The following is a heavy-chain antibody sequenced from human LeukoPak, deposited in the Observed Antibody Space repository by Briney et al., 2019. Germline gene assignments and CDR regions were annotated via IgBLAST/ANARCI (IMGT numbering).Heavy chain of an antibody. J-gene: IGHJ4*02. CDR3: ARAGSSSWYSFDY. Sequence: GRSLRLSCAASGFTFSSYGMHWVRQAPGKGLEWVALISYDGSNKYYADSVKGRFTISRDNSKNTLYLQMNSLRAEDTAVYYCARAGSSSWYSFDYWGQGTLVTVSP. D-gene: IGHD6-13*01. V-gene: IGHV3-30*19. CDR2: ISYDGSNK. CDR1: GFTFSSYG.